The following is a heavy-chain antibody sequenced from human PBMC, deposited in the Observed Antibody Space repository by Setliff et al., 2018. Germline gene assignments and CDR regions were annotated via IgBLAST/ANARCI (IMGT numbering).Heavy chain of an antibody. D-gene: IGHD2-15*01. CDR3: ARDRPMVVVADNLALFDY. J-gene: IGHJ4*02. CDR2: ISAYNGFI. Sequence: GASVKVSCKASGYSFPSYGISWVRQAPGQGLEWMGWISAYNGFIIYAQMFQGRVIMTTDTSTSTAYMELRSLRSDDTAVYYCARDRPMVVVADNLALFDYCGQGTLVTVSS. V-gene: IGHV1-18*01. CDR1: GYSFPSYG.